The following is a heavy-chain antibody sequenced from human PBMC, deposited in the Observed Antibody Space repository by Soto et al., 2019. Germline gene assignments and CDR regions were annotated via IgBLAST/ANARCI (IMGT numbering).Heavy chain of an antibody. J-gene: IGHJ4*02. D-gene: IGHD2-21*01. CDR1: GFTFSSYA. V-gene: IGHV3-23*01. CDR3: AKAPPGYCGGDCYPKFDGRYYFDY. Sequence: EVQLLESGGGLVQPGGSLRLSCAASGFTFSSYAMSWVRQAPGKGLEWVSAISGSGGSTYYADSVKGRFTISRDNSKNTLYLQMNSLRAEDTAVYYCAKAPPGYCGGDCYPKFDGRYYFDYWGQGTLVTVSS. CDR2: ISGSGGST.